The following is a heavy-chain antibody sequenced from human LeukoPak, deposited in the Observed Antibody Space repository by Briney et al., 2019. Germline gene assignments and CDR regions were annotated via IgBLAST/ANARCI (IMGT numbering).Heavy chain of an antibody. CDR2: IKQDGSAK. CDR3: AKDPGSGVRGWFDP. V-gene: IGHV3-7*03. D-gene: IGHD3-10*01. J-gene: IGHJ5*02. CDR1: RFTFSNYW. Sequence: GGSLRLSCAASRFTFSNYWMSWVRQAPGKGLQWVANIKQDGSAKYYVDSLTGRFTISRDNTKNSVYLQMNSLRAEDTAVYYCAKDPGSGVRGWFDPWGQGTLVTVSS.